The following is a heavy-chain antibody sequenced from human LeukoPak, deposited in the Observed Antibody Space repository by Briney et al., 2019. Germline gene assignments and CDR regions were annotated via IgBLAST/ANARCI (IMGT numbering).Heavy chain of an antibody. Sequence: GGSLRLSCAASGFTFSSYAMSWVRPAPGKGLEWVSAISGSGDNTYYADSVKGRFTISRDNSKNTLYLQMKSLRAEDTAVYYCARSQLPYGMDVWGQGTTVTVSS. V-gene: IGHV3-23*01. CDR3: ARSQLPYGMDV. CDR1: GFTFSSYA. D-gene: IGHD5-24*01. J-gene: IGHJ6*02. CDR2: ISGSGDNT.